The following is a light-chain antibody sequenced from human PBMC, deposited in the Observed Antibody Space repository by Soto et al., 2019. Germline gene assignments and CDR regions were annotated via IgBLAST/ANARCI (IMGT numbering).Light chain of an antibody. V-gene: IGKV4-1*01. Sequence: DIVMTQSADSLALSLCARSTITCKSSHCLFYTSNNKNYLAWYQQKPGQPPKLLIYWASTRESGVPDRFSGSGSGTEFTLTINSLQTEDVAVYYCQQYYSAPITFGQGTRLETK. CDR2: WAS. CDR3: QQYYSAPIT. CDR1: HCLFYTSNNKNY. J-gene: IGKJ5*01.